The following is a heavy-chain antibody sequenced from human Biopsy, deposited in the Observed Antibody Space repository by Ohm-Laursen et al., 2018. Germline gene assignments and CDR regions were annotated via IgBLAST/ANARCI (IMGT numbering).Heavy chain of an antibody. CDR1: GGTFTNYA. CDR3: ARDALGGGSYRFFY. Sequence: SVKVSCKAPGGTFTNYAISWVRQAPGQGLEWMGGIIPIFGTANYAQKFRGRVTITADESTSTAYMELSSLRSDDTAVYYCARDALGGGSYRFFYWGQGSLVTVSS. V-gene: IGHV1-69*13. CDR2: IIPIFGTA. J-gene: IGHJ4*02. D-gene: IGHD1-26*01.